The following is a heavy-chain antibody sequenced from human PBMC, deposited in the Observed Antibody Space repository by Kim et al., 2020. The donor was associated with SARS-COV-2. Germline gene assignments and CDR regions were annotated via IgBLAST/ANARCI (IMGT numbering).Heavy chain of an antibody. V-gene: IGHV3-33*06. CDR3: AKDITPGLLWFGELSYYYSGMDV. CDR2: IWYDGSNK. CDR1: GFTFSSYG. D-gene: IGHD3-10*01. Sequence: GGSLRLSCAATGFTFSSYGMHWVRQAPGKGLEWVAVIWYDGSNKYYADSVKGRFTISRDNSKNTLYLQMNSLRAEDTAVYYCAKDITPGLLWFGELSYYYSGMDVWGQGTTVTVSS. J-gene: IGHJ6*02.